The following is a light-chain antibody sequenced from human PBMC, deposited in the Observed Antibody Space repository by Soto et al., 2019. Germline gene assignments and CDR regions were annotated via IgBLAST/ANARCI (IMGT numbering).Light chain of an antibody. CDR1: QSVSSSY. V-gene: IGKV3-20*01. Sequence: EAVLTQSPGTLSLSPGERATLSCRASQSVSSSYLAWYQQKPGQAPRLLIYGASSRATGIPDRFSGSGCGTDFTLTISRLEPEDFAVYYCQQYGSSPRTFGQGTKVDIK. CDR3: QQYGSSPRT. CDR2: GAS. J-gene: IGKJ1*01.